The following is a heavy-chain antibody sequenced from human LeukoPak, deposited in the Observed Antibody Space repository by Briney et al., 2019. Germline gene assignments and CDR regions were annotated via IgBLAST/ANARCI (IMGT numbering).Heavy chain of an antibody. J-gene: IGHJ4*02. CDR3: VRGYCSSARCHFDY. D-gene: IGHD2-2*03. V-gene: IGHV3-21*01. Sequence: GGSLRLSCAASGLTFSSYSMNWVRQAPGKGLEWVSSISSAGTYIYYADSVKGRFTISRDNAKNSLYLHMDSLRAEDTSVYYSVRGYCSSARCHFDYWGQGTLVTVSS. CDR2: ISSAGTYI. CDR1: GLTFSSYS.